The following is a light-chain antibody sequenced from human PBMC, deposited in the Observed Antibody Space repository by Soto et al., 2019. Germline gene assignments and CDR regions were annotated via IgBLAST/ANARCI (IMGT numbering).Light chain of an antibody. Sequence: IVMTQSPATLSVSPGERATLSCRASQSVNSNLAWYQQKPGQAPRLLIYGASTRATGFPARFSGSESGTEVTLTISSLQSEDCAVYYCQQYNNWPYTFGRGTKLEIK. V-gene: IGKV3-15*01. CDR1: QSVNSN. J-gene: IGKJ2*01. CDR2: GAS. CDR3: QQYNNWPYT.